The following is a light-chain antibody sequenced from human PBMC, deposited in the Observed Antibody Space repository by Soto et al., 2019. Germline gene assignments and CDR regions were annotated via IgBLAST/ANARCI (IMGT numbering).Light chain of an antibody. J-gene: IGKJ5*01. CDR2: DAS. CDR1: QSISNY. V-gene: IGKV3-11*01. Sequence: EIVLRQSPATKSLSPGERATLSCRASQSISNYVAWYQQKPGQAPRLLIYDASDRATGIPGRFSGSGSGTDFTLTISSLEPEDFAVYYCQQHSNWPPITFGQGTLLEVK. CDR3: QQHSNWPPIT.